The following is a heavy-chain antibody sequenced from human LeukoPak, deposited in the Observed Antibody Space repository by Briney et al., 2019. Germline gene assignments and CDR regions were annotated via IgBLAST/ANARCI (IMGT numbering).Heavy chain of an antibody. Sequence: PGGSLRLSCATSGITFSSYSMKWVRQAPGKGLEWVGRIKPKTDGETTEYAAPVKDRFSISRDDSKSMMYLQMNSLKTEDTAVYYCITPLPYSAQGGQGTLVTVSS. D-gene: IGHD2-21*01. CDR1: GITFSSYS. J-gene: IGHJ4*02. V-gene: IGHV3-15*07. CDR3: ITPLPYSAQ. CDR2: IKPKTDGETT.